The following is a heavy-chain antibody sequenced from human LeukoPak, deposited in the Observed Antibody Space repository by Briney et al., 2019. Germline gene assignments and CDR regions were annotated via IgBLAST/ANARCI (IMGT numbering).Heavy chain of an antibody. V-gene: IGHV4-4*02. Sequence: SETLSLTCAVSGGSISSSNWWSWVRQPPGKGLEWIGEIYHSGSTNYNPSLKSRVTISVDKSKNQFSLELSSVTAADTAVYYCARAAARYGNYFDYWGQGTLVTVSS. CDR2: IYHSGST. CDR3: ARAAARYGNYFDY. CDR1: GGSISSSNW. J-gene: IGHJ4*02. D-gene: IGHD1-1*01.